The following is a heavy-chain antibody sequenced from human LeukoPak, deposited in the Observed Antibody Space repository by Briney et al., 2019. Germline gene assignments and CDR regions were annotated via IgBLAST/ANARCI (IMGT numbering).Heavy chain of an antibody. Sequence: GASVKVSCKAPGGTFSSYAISWVRQAPGQGLEWMGGIIPIFGTANYAQKFQGRVTITADESTSTAYMELSSLRSEDTAVYYCARGELWFGELPKSLDYWGQGTLVTVSS. J-gene: IGHJ4*02. V-gene: IGHV1-69*13. CDR1: GGTFSSYA. CDR3: ARGELWFGELPKSLDY. D-gene: IGHD3-10*01. CDR2: IIPIFGTA.